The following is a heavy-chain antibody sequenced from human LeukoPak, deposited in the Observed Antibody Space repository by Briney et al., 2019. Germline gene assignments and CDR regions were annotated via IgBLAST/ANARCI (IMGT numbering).Heavy chain of an antibody. CDR2: ISGSGSST. V-gene: IGHV3-23*01. D-gene: IGHD6-13*01. CDR1: GFTFSSDG. Sequence: PGGSLRLSCAASGFTFSSDGMHWVRQAPGKGLEWVSAISGSGSSTYYADSVKGRFTISRDNSKNTLYMQMNSLRAEDTAVYYCTKSFGPVIAAAGAGTDWGQGTLVTVSS. CDR3: TKSFGPVIAAAGAGTD. J-gene: IGHJ4*02.